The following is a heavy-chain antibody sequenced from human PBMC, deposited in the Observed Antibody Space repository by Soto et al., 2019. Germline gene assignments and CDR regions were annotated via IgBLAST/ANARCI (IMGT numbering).Heavy chain of an antibody. CDR3: AKDQASGQGSFDS. CDR2: ISYDGSNQ. V-gene: IGHV3-30*18. CDR1: GFTFNIYG. Sequence: GGSLRLSCAASGFTFNIYGMHWVRQAPDKGLEWVALISYDGSNQYYADSVKGRFIISRDNSRNTLFLQMNSLRADDTAVYYCAKDQASGQGSFDSWGQGTLVT. J-gene: IGHJ4*02.